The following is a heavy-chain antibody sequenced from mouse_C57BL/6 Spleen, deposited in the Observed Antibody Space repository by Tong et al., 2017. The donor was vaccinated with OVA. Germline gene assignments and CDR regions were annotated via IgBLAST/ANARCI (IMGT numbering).Heavy chain of an antibody. CDR3: ARSRVAFDY. CDR2: INPSNGRT. Sequence: VQLQESGAELVKPGASVKLSCKASGYTFTSYWMHWVKQRPGQGLEWIGEINPSNGRTNYNEKFKSKATLTVDKSSSTAYMQLSSLTSEDSAVYYCARSRVAFDYWGQGTTLTVSS. D-gene: IGHD1-1*01. CDR1: GYTFTSYW. V-gene: IGHV1S81*02. J-gene: IGHJ2*01.